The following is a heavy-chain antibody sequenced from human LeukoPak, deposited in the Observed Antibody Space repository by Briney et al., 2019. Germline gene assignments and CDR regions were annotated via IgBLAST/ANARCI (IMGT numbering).Heavy chain of an antibody. V-gene: IGHV3-53*01. CDR3: ARGAVGAANYDY. CDR1: GFTVSGSY. J-gene: IGHJ4*02. CDR2: IYSGCST. D-gene: IGHD1-26*01. Sequence: PGGSLRLSCAASGFTVSGSYMNWVRQAPGKGLEWVSVIYSGCSTHYADSVKGRFTISRDNSKNTLYLQMNSLRVEDTAMYYCARGAVGAANYDYWGQGTLVTVSS.